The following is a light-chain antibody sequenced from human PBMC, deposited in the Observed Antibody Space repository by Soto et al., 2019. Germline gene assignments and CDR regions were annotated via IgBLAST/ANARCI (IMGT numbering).Light chain of an antibody. V-gene: IGKV3-15*01. Sequence: ERVMTQSPGTLSLSPGDTATLSCRASQSLGSDLAWYQQKPGQAPRLLIFGASARPTGIPARISGSGSGTEFTLTISSLQSEDFAVYYCQQYHNWPPLTFGQGTRLEI. J-gene: IGKJ5*01. CDR2: GAS. CDR1: QSLGSD. CDR3: QQYHNWPPLT.